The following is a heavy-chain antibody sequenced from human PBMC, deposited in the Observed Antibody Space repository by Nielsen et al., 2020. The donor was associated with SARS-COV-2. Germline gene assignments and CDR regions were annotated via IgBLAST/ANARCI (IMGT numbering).Heavy chain of an antibody. V-gene: IGHV3-9*01. CDR2: ISWNSGSI. D-gene: IGHD5-12*01. J-gene: IGHJ6*02. CDR3: AKDIVATGYGMDV. Sequence: GGSLRLSCAASGFTFDDYAMHWVRQAPGKGLEWVSGISWNSGSIGYADSVKGRFTISRDNAKNSLYLQMNSLRAEDTALYYCAKDIVATGYGMDVWGQGTTVTVSS. CDR1: GFTFDDYA.